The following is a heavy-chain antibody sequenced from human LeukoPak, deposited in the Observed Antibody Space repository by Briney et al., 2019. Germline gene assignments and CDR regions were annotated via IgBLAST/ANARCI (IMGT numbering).Heavy chain of an antibody. Sequence: SETLSLTCAVSGGSISSSNWWSWVRQPPGKGLEWIGEIYHSGSTNYNPSLKSRVTMSVDTSKNQISLKLSSVTAADTAIYYCAREHLAVTIFGWFDPWGQGTLVTVSS. CDR3: AREHLAVTIFGWFDP. CDR1: GGSISSSNW. CDR2: IYHSGST. V-gene: IGHV4-4*02. D-gene: IGHD3-3*01. J-gene: IGHJ5*02.